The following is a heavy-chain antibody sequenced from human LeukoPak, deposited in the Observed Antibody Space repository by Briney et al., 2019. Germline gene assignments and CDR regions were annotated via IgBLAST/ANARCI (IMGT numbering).Heavy chain of an antibody. J-gene: IGHJ4*02. V-gene: IGHV4-61*01. D-gene: IGHD3-10*01. CDR2: IYYSGST. CDR3: ARDGPLYGSGSYYNGIDY. CDR1: GGSVSSGSYY. Sequence: PSETLSLTCTVSGGSVSSGSYYWSWIRQPPGKGLEWIGYIYYSGSTNYNPSLKSRVTISVDTSKNQFSLKLSSVTAADTAVYYCARDGPLYGSGSYYNGIDYWGQGTLVTVSS.